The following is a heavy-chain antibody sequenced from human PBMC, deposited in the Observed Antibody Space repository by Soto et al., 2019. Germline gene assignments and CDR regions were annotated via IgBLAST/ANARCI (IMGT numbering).Heavy chain of an antibody. J-gene: IGHJ5*02. Sequence: GGSLRLSCAASGVTFSNYAMSWVRQAPGKGLEWVSAISGSGGTTYYVDSVKGRFTVSRDNSRNTLYLQMNSLRVEDTAVYYCAKAYSSSWYNWFDPWGQGTLVTVSS. CDR1: GVTFSNYA. D-gene: IGHD6-13*01. CDR2: ISGSGGTT. CDR3: AKAYSSSWYNWFDP. V-gene: IGHV3-23*01.